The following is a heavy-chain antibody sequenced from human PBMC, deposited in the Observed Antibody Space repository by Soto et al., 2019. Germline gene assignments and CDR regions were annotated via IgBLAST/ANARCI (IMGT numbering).Heavy chain of an antibody. V-gene: IGHV1-69*13. J-gene: IGHJ4*02. CDR1: GGTFSSYA. D-gene: IGHD3-22*01. Sequence: SVKVSCKASGGTFSSYAISWVRQAPGQGLEWMGGIIPIFGTANYAQKFQGRVTITADESTSTAYMELSSLRSEDTAVYYCARDLYYYDSSGYYDYWGQGTLVTVSS. CDR2: IIPIFGTA. CDR3: ARDLYYYDSSGYYDY.